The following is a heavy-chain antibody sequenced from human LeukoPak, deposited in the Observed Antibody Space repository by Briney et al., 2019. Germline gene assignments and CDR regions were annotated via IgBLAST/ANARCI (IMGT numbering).Heavy chain of an antibody. CDR3: ARSPGGYYYDSSGPSDAFDI. CDR2: IYYSGST. D-gene: IGHD3-22*01. J-gene: IGHJ3*02. CDR1: GGSISSYY. V-gene: IGHV4-59*01. Sequence: SETLSLTCTVSGGSISSYYWSWIRQPPGKGLEWIGYIYYSGSTNYNPSLKSRVTISVDTSKNQFSLKLSSVTAADTAVYYCARSPGGYYYDSSGPSDAFDIWGQGTMVTVSS.